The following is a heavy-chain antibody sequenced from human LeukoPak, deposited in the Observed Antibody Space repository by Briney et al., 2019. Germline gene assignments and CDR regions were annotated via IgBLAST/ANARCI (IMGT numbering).Heavy chain of an antibody. CDR2: ISRNGGST. CDR1: GFTFSGFA. V-gene: IGHV3-64D*09. CDR3: VKDLRSDFMGVLSRYLSY. Sequence: GGSLRLSCSASGFTFSGFAMHWVRQAPGKGLEYVAAISRNGGSTYYADSVKGRFTISRDNSKSTLYLQMSSLRAEDTAVYLCVKDLRSDFMGVLSRYLSYWGQGTLVTVCS. J-gene: IGHJ4*02. D-gene: IGHD2/OR15-2a*01.